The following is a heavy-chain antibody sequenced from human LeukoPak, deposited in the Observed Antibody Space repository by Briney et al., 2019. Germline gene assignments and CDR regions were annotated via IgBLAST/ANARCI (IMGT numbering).Heavy chain of an antibody. V-gene: IGHV3-30*04. CDR3: ASALLYYYYGMDV. CDR1: GFTFCSYA. J-gene: IGHJ6*02. CDR2: ISYDGSNK. Sequence: PGGSLRLSCAASGFTFCSYAMHWVRQAPGKGLEWVAVISYDGSNKYYADSVKGRFTISRDNSKNTLYLQMNSLRAKDTAVHYCASALLYYYYGMDVWGQGTTVTVSS.